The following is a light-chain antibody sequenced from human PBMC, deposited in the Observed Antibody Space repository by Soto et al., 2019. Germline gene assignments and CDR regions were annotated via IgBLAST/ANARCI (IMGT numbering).Light chain of an antibody. CDR3: QSYGSSLSVV. Sequence: QSVLTQPPSVSGAPGQRVTISCTGSSSNIGAGYDVHWYQQLPGTAPKLLIYGNSNRPSGVPDRFSGSKSGTSASLAITGLQAEDEADYSCQSYGSSLSVVFGGGTKLTVL. V-gene: IGLV1-40*01. CDR1: SSNIGAGYD. CDR2: GNS. J-gene: IGLJ2*01.